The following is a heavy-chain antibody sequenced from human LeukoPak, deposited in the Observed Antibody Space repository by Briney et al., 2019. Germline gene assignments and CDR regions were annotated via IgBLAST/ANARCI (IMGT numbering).Heavy chain of an antibody. D-gene: IGHD2-15*01. J-gene: IGHJ4*02. V-gene: IGHV3-23*01. CDR1: GFTFSSYA. Sequence: GGSLRLSCAASGFTFSSYAMSWVRQAPGKGLEWVSDISGSGGSTYYADSVKGRFTISRDNSKNTLYLQMNTLRAEDTALYYCAKDVGFCSGDSCSFFDYWGQGDLVTVSS. CDR3: AKDVGFCSGDSCSFFDY. CDR2: ISGSGGST.